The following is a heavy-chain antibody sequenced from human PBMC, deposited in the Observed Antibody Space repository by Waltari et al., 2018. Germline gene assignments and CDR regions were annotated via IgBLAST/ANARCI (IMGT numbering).Heavy chain of an antibody. CDR3: ARAIDVVVPAANFYYYYGMDV. CDR2: IYYSGST. V-gene: IGHV4-59*01. D-gene: IGHD2-2*01. CDR1: GGSISSYY. J-gene: IGHJ6*02. Sequence: QVQLQESGPGLVKPSETLSLTCTVSGGSISSYYWSWIRQPPGKGLEWIGYIYYSGSTNYNPSRKSRVTISVDTSKNQFSLKLSSVTAADTAVYYCARAIDVVVPAANFYYYYGMDVWGQGTTVTVSS.